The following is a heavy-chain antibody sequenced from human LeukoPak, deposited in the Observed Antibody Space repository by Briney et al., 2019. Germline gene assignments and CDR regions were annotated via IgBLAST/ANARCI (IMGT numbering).Heavy chain of an antibody. J-gene: IGHJ4*02. V-gene: IGHV3-33*01. CDR3: AREYLDGSGWYAYFDY. CDR2: VWYDGSNE. Sequence: GGSLRLSCAASGFTFRSYGMHWVRQAPGKGLEWVAVVWYDGSNEDYADSVRGRFTISRDNSRNTLYLQMNSLRAEDTAVYYCAREYLDGSGWYAYFDYWGRGTLVTVSS. D-gene: IGHD6-19*01. CDR1: GFTFRSYG.